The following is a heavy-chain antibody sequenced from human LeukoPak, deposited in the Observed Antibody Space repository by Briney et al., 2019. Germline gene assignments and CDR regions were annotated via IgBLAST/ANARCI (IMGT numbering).Heavy chain of an antibody. J-gene: IGHJ3*01. V-gene: IGHV3-48*03. Sequence: PGGSLRLSCVASGFTFSSYEMNWVRQAPGKGLERVSFISNSGSNRYYIASVKGRFTISRDNTKNALYLQMNSMRPEDTALYYCARELGVCSGGSCDAYDLWGQGTMVTVST. CDR1: GFTFSSYE. CDR3: ARELGVCSGGSCDAYDL. D-gene: IGHD2-15*01. CDR2: ISNSGSNR.